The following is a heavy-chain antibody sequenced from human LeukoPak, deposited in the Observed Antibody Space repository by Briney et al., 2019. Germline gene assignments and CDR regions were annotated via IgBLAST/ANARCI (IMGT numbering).Heavy chain of an antibody. CDR2: INPNSGDT. J-gene: IGHJ5*02. V-gene: IGHV1-2*02. CDR3: ARGDYYGSPKVVAA. D-gene: IGHD3-10*01. CDR1: GYTFTGYY. Sequence: GASVKVSCKASGYTFTGYYINWVRQAPGQGLEWIGWINPNSGDTNYAQKFQDRVTMTRDTSISTAYIELNFLRSDDTAEFYCARGDYYGSPKVVAAWGQGTLVTVSS.